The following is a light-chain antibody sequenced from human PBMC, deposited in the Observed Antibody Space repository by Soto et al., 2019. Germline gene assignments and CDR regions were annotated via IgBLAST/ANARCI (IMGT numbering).Light chain of an antibody. CDR2: DVS. CDR1: SSDVGGYNY. CDR3: CSYAGSYTMV. Sequence: QSALTQPRSVSGSPGQSVTIYCTGTSSDVGGYNYVSWYQQHPGKAPKLMIYDVSKRPSGVPDRFSGSKSVSTASLTISGLQAEDESVYYCCSYAGSYTMVFGGGTQLTV. J-gene: IGLJ2*01. V-gene: IGLV2-11*01.